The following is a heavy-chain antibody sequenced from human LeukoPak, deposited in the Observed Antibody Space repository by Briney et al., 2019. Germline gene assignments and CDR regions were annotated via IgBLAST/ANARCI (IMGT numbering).Heavy chain of an antibody. J-gene: IGHJ3*02. CDR1: GGTFSSYA. CDR2: IIPIFGTA. Sequence: SVKASCKASGGTFSSYAISWVRQAPGQGLEWMGGIIPIFGTANYAQKFQGRVTITADKSTSTAYMELSSLRSEDTAVYYCARDGAAAGTDAFDIWGQGTMVTVSS. V-gene: IGHV1-69*06. D-gene: IGHD6-13*01. CDR3: ARDGAAAGTDAFDI.